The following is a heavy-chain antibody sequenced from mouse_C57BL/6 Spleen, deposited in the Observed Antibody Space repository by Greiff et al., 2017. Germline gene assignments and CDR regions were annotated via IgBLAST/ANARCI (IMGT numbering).Heavy chain of an antibody. V-gene: IGHV1-59*01. CDR2: IDPSDSYT. D-gene: IGHD2-5*01. CDR1: GYTFTSYW. J-gene: IGHJ2*01. CDR3: ARDEYISNYGYFDY. Sequence: QVQLQQPGAELVRPGTSVKLSCKASGYTFTSYWMHWVKPRPGQGLEWIGVIDPSDSYTNYNQKFKGKATLTVDTSSSTAYMQLSSLTSEDSAVYYCARDEYISNYGYFDYWGQGTTLTVSS.